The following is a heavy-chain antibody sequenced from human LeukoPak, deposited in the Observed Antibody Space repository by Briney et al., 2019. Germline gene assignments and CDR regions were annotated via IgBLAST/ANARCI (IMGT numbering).Heavy chain of an antibody. CDR2: INHSGST. J-gene: IGHJ4*02. CDR3: ARRLRLLWFGSLDY. CDR1: GGSFSDYY. Sequence: SETLSLTCAVYGGSFSDYYWSWIRQPPGKGLEWIGEINHSGSTNYNPSLKSRVTISVDTSKNQFSLKLSSVTAADTAVYYCARRLRLLWFGSLDYWGQGTLVTVSS. V-gene: IGHV4-34*01. D-gene: IGHD3-10*01.